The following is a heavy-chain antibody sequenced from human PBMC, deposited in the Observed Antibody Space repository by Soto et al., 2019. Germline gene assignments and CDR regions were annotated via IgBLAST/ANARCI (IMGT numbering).Heavy chain of an antibody. V-gene: IGHV3-48*04. CDR3: ARDRPTTFSADL. Sequence: EVQLVESGGGLVQPGGSLRLSCTASGFTFTDHSMNWVRHAPGKGLEWLSYINDISNAIHYADSVKGRFAMSRDNAKKSVFLQMNSLRVEDTTVYYCARDRPTTFSADLWGQGTVVIVSS. D-gene: IGHD5-12*01. J-gene: IGHJ3*01. CDR2: INDISNAI. CDR1: GFTFTDHS.